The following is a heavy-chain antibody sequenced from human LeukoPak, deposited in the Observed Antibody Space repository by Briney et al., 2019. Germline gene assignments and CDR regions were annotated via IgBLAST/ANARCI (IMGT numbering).Heavy chain of an antibody. J-gene: IGHJ6*03. CDR1: GFSFSNNP. V-gene: IGHV3-30*01. Sequence: GGSLRLSCAASGFSFSNNPMHWVRQAPGRGLEWVAVSSSDGNNEYYADSVKGRFTISRDNSENTLYLQMNSLRPEDTAVYYCARGSATTLYYYYYMDVWGKGTTVTVSS. D-gene: IGHD1-26*01. CDR3: ARGSATTLYYYYYMDV. CDR2: SSSDGNNE.